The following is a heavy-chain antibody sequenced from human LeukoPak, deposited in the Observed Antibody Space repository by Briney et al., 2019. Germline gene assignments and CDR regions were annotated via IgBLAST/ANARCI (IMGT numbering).Heavy chain of an antibody. J-gene: IGHJ3*02. CDR3: ARYLTGWSSAFDI. CDR2: ISSTGGTI. Sequence: PGGSLRLSCAASGFTFSTNSMNWVRQAPGKGLEWVSYISSTGGTIYYADSMKGRFTISRDNAKNSLYLQMNSLRVEDTAVYYCARYLTGWSSAFDIWGHGTLVTVSS. CDR1: GFTFSTNS. V-gene: IGHV3-48*04. D-gene: IGHD6-19*01.